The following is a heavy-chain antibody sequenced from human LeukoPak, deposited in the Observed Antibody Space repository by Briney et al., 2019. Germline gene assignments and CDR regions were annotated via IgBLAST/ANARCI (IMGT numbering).Heavy chain of an antibody. V-gene: IGHV3-74*01. CDR2: ISSDGSST. CDR3: AKDSRPAPSAFDI. D-gene: IGHD6-25*01. CDR1: GFTFSSYW. Sequence: QPGGSLRLSCAASGFTFSSYWIHWVRQAPGKGLVWVSRISSDGSSTRYADSVKGRFTISRDNAKNSLYLQMNSLRAEDTALYYCAKDSRPAPSAFDIWGQGTMVTVSS. J-gene: IGHJ3*02.